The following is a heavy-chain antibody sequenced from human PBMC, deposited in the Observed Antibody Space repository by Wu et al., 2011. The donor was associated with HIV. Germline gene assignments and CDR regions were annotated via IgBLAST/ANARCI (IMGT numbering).Heavy chain of an antibody. CDR1: TFTDYY. D-gene: IGHD5-12*01. V-gene: IGHV1-2*02. CDR3: ARDPPGYPYFFDY. Sequence: TFTDYYMHWVRQAPGQGLEWWDGSTLTVVAQTMHRKFQGRVTMTTDTSTSTAYMELRSLRSDDTAVYFCARDPPGYPYFFDYWGQGTLVTVSS. J-gene: IGHJ4*02. CDR2: STLTVVA.